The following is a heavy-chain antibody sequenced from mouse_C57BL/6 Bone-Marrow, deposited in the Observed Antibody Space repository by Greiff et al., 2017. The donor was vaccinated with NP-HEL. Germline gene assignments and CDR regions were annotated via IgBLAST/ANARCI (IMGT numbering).Heavy chain of an antibody. CDR1: GYTFTDYH. CDR3: ATYYYGSSYWYFDV. CDR2: IYPGSGNT. D-gene: IGHD1-1*01. V-gene: IGHV1-84*01. Sequence: LQESGLELVKPGASVKISCKASGYTFTDYHINWVKQRPGQGLEWIGWIYPGSGNTKYNEKFKGKATLTVDTSSSTAYMQLSSLTSEDSAVYFCATYYYGSSYWYFDVWGTGTTVTVSS. J-gene: IGHJ1*03.